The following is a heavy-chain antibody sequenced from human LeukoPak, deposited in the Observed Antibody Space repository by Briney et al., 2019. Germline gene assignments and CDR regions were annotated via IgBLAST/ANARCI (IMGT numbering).Heavy chain of an antibody. J-gene: IGHJ4*02. V-gene: IGHV4-30-2*01. D-gene: IGHD3-22*01. CDR2: IYHSGST. CDR1: GGSISSGGYS. CDR3: ARGPPQYDSSGYYWGFFDY. Sequence: SEILSLTCAVSGGSISSGGYSWSWIRQPPGKGLEWIGYIYHSGSTYYNPSLKSRVTISVDRSKNQFPLKLSSVTAADTAVYYCARGPPQYDSSGYYWGFFDYWGQGTLVTVSS.